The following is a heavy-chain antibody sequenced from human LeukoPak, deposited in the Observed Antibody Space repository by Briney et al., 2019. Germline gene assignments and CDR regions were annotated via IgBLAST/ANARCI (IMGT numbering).Heavy chain of an antibody. CDR3: ARGIRQYAKSYFDY. CDR2: ISSSGTTI. J-gene: IGHJ4*02. V-gene: IGHV3-11*01. D-gene: IGHD4-11*01. Sequence: GGSLRLSCAASGFTFSDHYMSWIRQAPGKGLEWLSYISSSGTTIYYTDSVKGRFTISRDNAKNSLYLQMNSLRAEDTAVYYCARGIRQYAKSYFDYWGQGILVTVSS. CDR1: GFTFSDHY.